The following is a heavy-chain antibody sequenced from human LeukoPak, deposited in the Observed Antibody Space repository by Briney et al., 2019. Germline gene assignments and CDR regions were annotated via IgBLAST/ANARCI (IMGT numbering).Heavy chain of an antibody. D-gene: IGHD3-22*01. Sequence: GGSLRLSRAASGFTFSSYGMIWVRQAPGKGLEWVSSISGSGSFAYYADSVKGRFTISRDNSKNTLSLQMNSLRAEDTAVYYCAKEIHDSSGYYSYFDYWGQGTLVTVSS. CDR3: AKEIHDSSGYYSYFDY. CDR2: ISGSGSFA. J-gene: IGHJ4*02. CDR1: GFTFSSYG. V-gene: IGHV3-23*01.